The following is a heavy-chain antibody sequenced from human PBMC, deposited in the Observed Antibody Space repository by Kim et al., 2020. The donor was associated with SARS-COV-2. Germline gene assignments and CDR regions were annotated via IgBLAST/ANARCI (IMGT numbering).Heavy chain of an antibody. Sequence: GGSLRLSCAASGFTFSSYSMNWVRQAPGKGLEWVSYISSSSSTIYYADSVKGRFTISRDNAKNSLYLQMNSLRDEDTAVYYCARGQPIVVVTANNTNDYWGQGTLVTVSS. V-gene: IGHV3-48*02. CDR3: ARGQPIVVVTANNTNDY. J-gene: IGHJ4*02. CDR2: ISSSSSTI. D-gene: IGHD2-21*02. CDR1: GFTFSSYS.